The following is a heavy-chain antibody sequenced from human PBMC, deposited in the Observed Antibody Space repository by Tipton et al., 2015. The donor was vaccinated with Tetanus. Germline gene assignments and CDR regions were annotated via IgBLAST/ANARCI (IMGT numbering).Heavy chain of an antibody. D-gene: IGHD3-22*01. J-gene: IGHJ4*02. CDR1: GGSINNYY. V-gene: IGHV4-59*08. CDR2: IFYSGNT. CDR3: ARHFHENSVYYELDIDY. Sequence: TLSLTCTVSGGSINNYYWSWIRQPPGRGLEWIAYIFYSGNTNYSPSLKSRVTISVDTSKNQFSMKLSSVTAADTAVYYCARHFHENSVYYELDIDYGGQGALVTVSS.